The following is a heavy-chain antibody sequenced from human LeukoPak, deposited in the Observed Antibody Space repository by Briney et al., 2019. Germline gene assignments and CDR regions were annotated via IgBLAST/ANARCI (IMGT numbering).Heavy chain of an antibody. D-gene: IGHD3-10*01. J-gene: IGHJ4*02. Sequence: GGSLRLSCAASGFTFSNYAMCSVRQAPGKGLEWVSSINFSGGDSTYYADSVKGRFTISRDNSKNTLYLQMNSLRAEDTAIYYCAKTAEYYGSGNIDYWGQGTLVTVSS. CDR2: INFSGGDST. CDR1: GFTFSNYA. CDR3: AKTAEYYGSGNIDY. V-gene: IGHV3-23*01.